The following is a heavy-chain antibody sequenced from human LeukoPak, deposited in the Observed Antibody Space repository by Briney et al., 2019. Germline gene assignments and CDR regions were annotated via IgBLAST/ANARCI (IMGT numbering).Heavy chain of an antibody. Sequence: ASVKDSCKASGYTFTGYYMQWVRQAPGQGLEWMGWINPNSGGTNYAQKFQGRVTMTRDTSISTAYMELSRLRSDDTAVYYCARDGFGDIVVVPAANYYYYYMDVWGKGTTVTVSS. V-gene: IGHV1-2*02. CDR3: ARDGFGDIVVVPAANYYYYYMDV. D-gene: IGHD2-2*01. CDR1: GYTFTGYY. CDR2: INPNSGGT. J-gene: IGHJ6*03.